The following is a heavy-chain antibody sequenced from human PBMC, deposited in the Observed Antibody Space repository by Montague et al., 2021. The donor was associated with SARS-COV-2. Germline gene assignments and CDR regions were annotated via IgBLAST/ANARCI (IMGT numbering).Heavy chain of an antibody. CDR1: GFSFSTYA. CDR3: AKMGGLCTVTTCPGSADFQQ. D-gene: IGHD2-8*02. V-gene: IGHV3-23*01. CDR2: FSSGGST. Sequence: SLRLSCAASGFSFSTYAVSWVRQAPGKGLEWVSTFSSGGSTHYADSVKSRFTISRDSSKNALYLQMNSLRADDTAVYYCAKMGGLCTVTTCPGSADFQQWGQGTLVTVSS. J-gene: IGHJ1*01.